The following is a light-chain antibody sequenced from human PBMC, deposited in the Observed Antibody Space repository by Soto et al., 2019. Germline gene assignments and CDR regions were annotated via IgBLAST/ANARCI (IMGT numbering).Light chain of an antibody. V-gene: IGKV1-5*01. CDR1: QSISSW. CDR3: QQYNRT. J-gene: IGKJ1*01. CDR2: DAS. Sequence: DIQMTQSPSTLSASVGDRVTITCRASQSISSWLAWYQQKPGKAPKLLIYDASSLEGGVPSRFSGSGSGTEFTLTISSLQPDDFANYDCQQYNRTFGQGTKVEIK.